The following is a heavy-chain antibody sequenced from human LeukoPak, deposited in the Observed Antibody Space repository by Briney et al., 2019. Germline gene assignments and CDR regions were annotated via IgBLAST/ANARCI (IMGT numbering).Heavy chain of an antibody. CDR1: GFTFSSYE. V-gene: IGHV3-48*03. CDR3: ARVGQQLALDY. CDR2: ISSSGSTI. J-gene: IGHJ4*02. D-gene: IGHD6-13*01. Sequence: PGGSLRLSCAASGFTFSSYEMNWVRQAPGKGLEWVSYISSSGSTIYYADSVKGRFTISRDNAKNSLYLQMNSLRAEDTAVYYCARVGQQLALDYSGQGTLVTVSS.